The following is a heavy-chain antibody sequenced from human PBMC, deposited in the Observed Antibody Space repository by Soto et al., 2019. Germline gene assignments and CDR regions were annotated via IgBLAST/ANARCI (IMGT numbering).Heavy chain of an antibody. D-gene: IGHD2-15*01. CDR1: GGSISSGGYS. Sequence: SETLSLTCAVSGGSISSGGYSWSWIRQPPGKGLEWIGYIYHSGSTYYNPSLKSRVTISVDTSKNQLSLKLSSVTAADTAVYYCARARDCSGGSCYSWWFDPWGQGTLVTVSS. CDR3: ARARDCSGGSCYSWWFDP. V-gene: IGHV4-30-2*01. CDR2: IYHSGST. J-gene: IGHJ5*02.